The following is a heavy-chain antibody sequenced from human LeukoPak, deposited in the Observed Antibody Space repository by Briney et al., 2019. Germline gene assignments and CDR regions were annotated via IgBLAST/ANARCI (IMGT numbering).Heavy chain of an antibody. Sequence: PGGSLSLSCAASGFRFSDAAMTWVRQAPGKGLEWASLIGSVGHSTYYGDSVKGRFTISRDNSKNTLSLQMNSLRVEDTAMYYCAKDIELSILGLGTMVTVSS. CDR2: IGSVGHST. J-gene: IGHJ3*02. V-gene: IGHV3-23*01. D-gene: IGHD3-16*02. CDR1: GFRFSDAA. CDR3: AKDIELSI.